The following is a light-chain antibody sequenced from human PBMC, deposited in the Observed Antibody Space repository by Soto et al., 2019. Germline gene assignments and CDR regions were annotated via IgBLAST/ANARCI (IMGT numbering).Light chain of an antibody. CDR3: QQYSSPPAT. J-gene: IGKJ1*01. CDR1: QSVRSSY. V-gene: IGKV3-20*01. CDR2: GAS. Sequence: ETVLTQSPGTLSLSPGERATLSGRASQSVRSSYLAWYQQKPGQTPRLLIYGASSRATGIPDRFSGSGSGTDFTLTISRLEPEDFAVYFCQQYSSPPATFGQGTKVEIK.